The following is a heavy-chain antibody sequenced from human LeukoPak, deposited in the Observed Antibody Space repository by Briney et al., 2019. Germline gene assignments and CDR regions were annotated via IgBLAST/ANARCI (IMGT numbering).Heavy chain of an antibody. CDR2: INPNSGGT. CDR1: GYTFTGYY. D-gene: IGHD5-24*01. V-gene: IGHV1-2*02. CDR3: ASGGWLQSKWGYYYYTDV. J-gene: IGHJ6*03. Sequence: GASVKVSCKASGYTFTGYYMHWVRQAPGQGLEWMGWINPNSGGTNYAQKFQGRVTMTRDTSISTAYMELSRLRSDNTAVYYCASGGWLQSKWGYYYYTDVWGKGTTVTISS.